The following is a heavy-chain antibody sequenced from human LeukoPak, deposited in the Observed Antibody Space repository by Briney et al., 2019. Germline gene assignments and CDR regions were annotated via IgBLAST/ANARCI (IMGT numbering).Heavy chain of an antibody. J-gene: IGHJ4*02. CDR3: ECYYDSSGY. Sequence: PGGSLRLSCAASGSTFSSYWMSWVRQAPGKGLEWVANIKQDGSEKYYVDSVKGRFTISRDNAKNSLYLQMNSLRAEDTAVYYCECYYDSSGYWGQGTLVTVSS. D-gene: IGHD3-22*01. CDR1: GSTFSSYW. V-gene: IGHV3-7*01. CDR2: IKQDGSEK.